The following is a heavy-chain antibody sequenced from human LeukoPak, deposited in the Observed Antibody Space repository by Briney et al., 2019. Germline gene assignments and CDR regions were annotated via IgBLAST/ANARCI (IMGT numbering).Heavy chain of an antibody. CDR3: ASGGYQLPKYYYYYMDV. Sequence: SETLSLTCAVYGGSFSGYYWSWIRQPPGKGLEWIGGIYTSGSTNYNPSLKSRVTMSVDTSKNQFSLKLSSVTAADTAVYYCASGGYQLPKYYYYYMDVWGKGTTVTVSS. CDR2: IYTSGST. V-gene: IGHV4-59*10. CDR1: GGSFSGYY. D-gene: IGHD2-2*01. J-gene: IGHJ6*03.